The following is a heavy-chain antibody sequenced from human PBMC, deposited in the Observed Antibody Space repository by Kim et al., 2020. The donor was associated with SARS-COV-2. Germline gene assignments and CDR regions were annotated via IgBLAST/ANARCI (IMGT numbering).Heavy chain of an antibody. J-gene: IGHJ4*02. Sequence: DSVKGRFPISRDNAKNSLYLQMNRLRAEDTAVYYCARASSGGYSSSNFDYWGQGTLVTVSS. D-gene: IGHD6-6*01. CDR3: ARASSGGYSSSNFDY. V-gene: IGHV3-7*01.